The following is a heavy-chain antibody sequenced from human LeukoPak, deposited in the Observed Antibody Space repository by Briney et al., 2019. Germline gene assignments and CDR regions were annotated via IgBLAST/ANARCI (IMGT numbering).Heavy chain of an antibody. CDR3: ASSSIAAADNYYYMDV. D-gene: IGHD6-13*01. Sequence: PGGSLRLSCAASGFTVSSNYMSWVRQAPGKGLEWVSVIYSGGNTYYADSVKGRFTISRDNSKNTLYLQMNSLRAEDTAVYYCASSSIAAADNYYYMDVWGKGPTVTVSS. CDR1: GFTVSSNY. J-gene: IGHJ6*03. CDR2: IYSGGNT. V-gene: IGHV3-53*01.